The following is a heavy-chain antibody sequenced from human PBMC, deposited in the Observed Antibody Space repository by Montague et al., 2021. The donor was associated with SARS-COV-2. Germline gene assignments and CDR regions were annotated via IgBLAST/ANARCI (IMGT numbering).Heavy chain of an antibody. Sequence: SETLSLTCAVYGGSFSGYCWSWIRQPPGKGLEWIGEVTHRGNTNYNPSLKSPVTISLDTSNNHFSLQRSSVTAADTAVYYCARGDDCSGGSCWWGDWFDPWGQGTLVTVSS. CDR1: GGSFSGYC. V-gene: IGHV4-34*01. J-gene: IGHJ5*02. CDR3: ARGDDCSGGSCWWGDWFDP. D-gene: IGHD2-15*01. CDR2: VTHRGNT.